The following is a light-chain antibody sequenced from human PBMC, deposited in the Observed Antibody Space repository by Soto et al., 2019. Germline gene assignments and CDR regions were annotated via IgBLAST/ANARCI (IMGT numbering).Light chain of an antibody. V-gene: IGKV3-11*01. J-gene: IGKJ4*01. CDR1: QSVSSY. CDR3: QQRTSWPLT. CDR2: DAS. Sequence: EIVLTQSPATLSLSPGERATLSCRASQSVSSYLAWYQQKPGQAPRLLIYDASNRVTGIPARFSGSGSGAEVAVTIGSLEPEEFAVYYCQQRTSWPLTFGGGTKVELK.